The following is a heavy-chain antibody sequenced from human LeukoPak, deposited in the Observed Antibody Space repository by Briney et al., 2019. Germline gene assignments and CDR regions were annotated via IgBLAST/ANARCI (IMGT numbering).Heavy chain of an antibody. J-gene: IGHJ4*02. CDR3: ARDDGATVGY. D-gene: IGHD4-23*01. CDR1: GYTFTSYY. Sequence: ASVKVSCKASGYTFTSYYMHWVRQAPGQGLEWMGIINPSGGSTSYAQKFQGRVTMTRDMSTSTVYMGLSSLRSEDTAVYYCARDDGATVGYWGQGTLVTVSS. CDR2: INPSGGST. V-gene: IGHV1-46*01.